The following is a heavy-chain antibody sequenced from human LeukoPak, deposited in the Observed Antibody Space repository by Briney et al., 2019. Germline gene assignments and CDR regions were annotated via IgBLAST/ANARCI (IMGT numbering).Heavy chain of an antibody. CDR2: ISGSGGST. J-gene: IGHJ3*02. CDR3: AKDHYYDSSGNLWPDAFDI. V-gene: IGHV3-23*01. Sequence: GGSLRLSCAASGFTFSSYAMSWVRQAPGKGLEWASAISGSGGSTYYADSVKGRFTISRDNSKNTLYLQMNSLRAKDTAVYYCAKDHYYDSSGNLWPDAFDIWGQGTMVTVSS. CDR1: GFTFSSYA. D-gene: IGHD3-22*01.